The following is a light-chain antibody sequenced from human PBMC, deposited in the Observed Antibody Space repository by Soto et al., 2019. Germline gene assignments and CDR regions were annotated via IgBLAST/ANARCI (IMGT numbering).Light chain of an antibody. V-gene: IGKV3-15*01. Sequence: EIAMTQSPATLSVSPGERATLSCRASQSVSSNLAWYQQKPGQAPRLLIYGASTRATGIPARFSGSGSGIEFTLTISSLQSEDFAVYYCQQYNNWPRTFGQGTKV. CDR2: GAS. CDR1: QSVSSN. J-gene: IGKJ1*01. CDR3: QQYNNWPRT.